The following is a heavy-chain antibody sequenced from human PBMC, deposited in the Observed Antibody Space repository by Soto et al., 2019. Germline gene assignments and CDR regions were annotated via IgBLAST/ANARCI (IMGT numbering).Heavy chain of an antibody. V-gene: IGHV4-31*03. J-gene: IGHJ6*02. CDR2: IYCSGST. D-gene: IGHD4-4*01. CDR3: ARVSRSNLYGMDV. Sequence: SETLSLTCTVSGGSISSGGYYWSWIRQHPGKGLEWIGYIYCSGSTYYNPSLKSRVTISVDTSKNQFSLKLSSVTAADTAVYYCARVSRSNLYGMDVWGQGTTVTVSS. CDR1: GGSISSGGYY.